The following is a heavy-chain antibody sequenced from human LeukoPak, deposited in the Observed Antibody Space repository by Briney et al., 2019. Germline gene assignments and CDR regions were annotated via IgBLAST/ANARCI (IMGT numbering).Heavy chain of an antibody. CDR3: ARAHYYYYYMDV. J-gene: IGHJ6*03. CDR1: GGSFSGYY. V-gene: IGHV4-34*01. CDR2: INHSGST. Sequence: SETLSLTCAVYGGSFSGYYWSWIRQPPGKGLEWIGEINHSGSTNYNPSLKSRVTISVDTSKNQFSLKLSSVTAADTAVYYCARAHYYYYYMDVWGKGTTVTISS.